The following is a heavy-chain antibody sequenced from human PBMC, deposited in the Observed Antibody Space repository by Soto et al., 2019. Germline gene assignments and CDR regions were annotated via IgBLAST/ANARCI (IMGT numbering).Heavy chain of an antibody. CDR1: GFTFISYW. Sequence: GGSLRLSCAASGFTFISYWMSWVRQAPGKGLEWVANIKQDGSEKYYVDSVKGRFTISRDNAKNSLYLQMNSLRAEDTAVYYCARGGGSSWYYFDYWGQGTLVTVSS. V-gene: IGHV3-7*04. CDR3: ARGGGSSWYYFDY. CDR2: IKQDGSEK. J-gene: IGHJ4*02. D-gene: IGHD6-13*01.